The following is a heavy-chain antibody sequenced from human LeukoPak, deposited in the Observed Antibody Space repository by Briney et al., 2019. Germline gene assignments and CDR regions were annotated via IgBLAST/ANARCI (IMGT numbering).Heavy chain of an antibody. Sequence: SETLSLTCTVSGGSISSSSYYWGWIRQTPGKGLEWIGSIYYSGSTFYSPSLKSRVTISVDTSKNHFSLKLTSVTAADTAVYYCAKARFFMDPFDSWGQGTLVFVS. V-gene: IGHV4-39*02. D-gene: IGHD3-3*01. CDR2: IYYSGST. CDR1: GGSISSSSYY. CDR3: AKARFFMDPFDS. J-gene: IGHJ4*02.